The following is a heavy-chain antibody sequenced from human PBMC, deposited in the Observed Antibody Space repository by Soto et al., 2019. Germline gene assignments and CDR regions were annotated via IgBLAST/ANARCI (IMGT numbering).Heavy chain of an antibody. V-gene: IGHV1-8*01. CDR1: GYTFTSYD. CDR3: ARVRGTYYYDSSGYSNAFDI. J-gene: IGHJ3*02. Sequence: GASVKVSCKASGYTFTSYDINWVRQATGQGLEWMGWMNPNSGNTGYAQKFQGRVTMTRNTSISTAYMELSSLRSEDTAVYYCARVRGTYYYDSSGYSNAFDIWGQGTMVTVSS. D-gene: IGHD3-22*01. CDR2: MNPNSGNT.